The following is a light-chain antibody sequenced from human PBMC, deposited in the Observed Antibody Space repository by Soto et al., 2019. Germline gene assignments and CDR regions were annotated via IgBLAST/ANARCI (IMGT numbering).Light chain of an antibody. CDR1: SSDVGYYNY. CDR3: SSYTTAYTQV. CDR2: EVT. J-gene: IGLJ3*02. V-gene: IGLV2-14*01. Sequence: QSALTQPASVSGSPGQSITISCTGTSSDVGYYNYVSWYQQHPGKAPKLMISEVTTRPSGVSDRFSGSKSGNTASLTISGLQAEDEAHYYCSSYTTAYTQVFGGGTKLTVL.